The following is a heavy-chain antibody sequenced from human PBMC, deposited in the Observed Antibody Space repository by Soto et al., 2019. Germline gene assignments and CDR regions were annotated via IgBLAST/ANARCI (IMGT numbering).Heavy chain of an antibody. CDR3: ASRYGSGYRAFYY. V-gene: IGHV1-69*02. CDR2: INPILSMS. Sequence: QVQLVQSGAEVKRPGSSVKVSCKASGDTFTFYSINWVRQAPGLGLEWMGRINPILSMSNYAQRFQGRVRMTADKSRRTAYMELSSLGSEDTAIYYCASRYGSGYRAFYYWGRGALVTVSS. D-gene: IGHD3-10*01. CDR1: GDTFTFYS. J-gene: IGHJ4*02.